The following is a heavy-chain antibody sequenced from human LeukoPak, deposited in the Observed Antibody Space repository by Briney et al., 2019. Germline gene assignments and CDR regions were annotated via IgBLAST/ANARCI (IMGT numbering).Heavy chain of an antibody. Sequence: SETLSLTCSVSGGSISGYYWSWIRQPPGRGLEWIGPMFYRGSTSFNPSLKSRVSFSLDTSKNQFSLKLSSVTAADTAVYHCARYHCTSGDCNHLDKWGRGTLVTVSS. CDR3: ARYHCTSGDCNHLDK. D-gene: IGHD2-21*02. CDR1: GGSISGYY. J-gene: IGHJ4*02. V-gene: IGHV4-59*01. CDR2: MFYRGST.